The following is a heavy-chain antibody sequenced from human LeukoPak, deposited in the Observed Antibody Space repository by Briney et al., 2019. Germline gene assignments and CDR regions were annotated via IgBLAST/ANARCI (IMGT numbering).Heavy chain of an antibody. V-gene: IGHV4-61*02. D-gene: IGHD6-13*01. CDR3: ARGYSSSWERWGLDY. CDR1: GGSISSGGYY. Sequence: SETLSLTCTVSGGSISSGGYYWSWIRQHPGKGLEWIGRIYTSGSTNYNPSLKSRVTISVDTSKNQFSLKLSSVTAADTAVYYCARGYSSSWERWGLDYWGQGTLVTVSS. J-gene: IGHJ4*02. CDR2: IYTSGST.